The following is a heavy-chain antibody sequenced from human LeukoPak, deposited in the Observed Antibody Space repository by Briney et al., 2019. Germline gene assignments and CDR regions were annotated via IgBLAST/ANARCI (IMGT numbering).Heavy chain of an antibody. CDR1: GGSINNYY. CDR3: AKGGPEASAGLSWFDP. D-gene: IGHD1-14*01. J-gene: IGHJ5*02. CDR2: SYYSGNA. Sequence: SETLSLTCTVSGGSINNYYWHWMRQPPGKGLELIAYSYYSGNANYNPSLEGRVTISVDTSMNQFSLKLTSVTAADTAVYYCAKGGPEASAGLSWFDPWGQGTLVTVSS. V-gene: IGHV4-59*01.